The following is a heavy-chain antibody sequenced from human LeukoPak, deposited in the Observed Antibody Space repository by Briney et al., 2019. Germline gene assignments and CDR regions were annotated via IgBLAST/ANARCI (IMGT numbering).Heavy chain of an antibody. J-gene: IGHJ5*02. CDR1: GGTFSSYA. CDR3: ARDQPLLSGNNWSDP. D-gene: IGHD1-26*01. CDR2: IIPIFGTA. V-gene: IGHV1-69*01. Sequence: ASVKVSCKASGGTFSSYAISWVRQAPGQGLEWMGGIIPIFGTANYAQKFQGRVTITADESTSTAYMELSSLRSEDTAVYYCARDQPLLSGNNWSDPWGQGTLVTVSS.